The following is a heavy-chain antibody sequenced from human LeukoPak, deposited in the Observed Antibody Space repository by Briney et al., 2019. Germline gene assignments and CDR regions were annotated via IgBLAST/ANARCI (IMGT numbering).Heavy chain of an antibody. J-gene: IGHJ4*02. CDR3: ARDRTGYYGSGSFDY. Sequence: QSGRSLRLSCAASGFTLSSYAMHWVRQAPGKGREWVAVISYDGSNNSYADSVKGPFTISRDNSKTTLYLQMNSLRAEDTAVYYCARDRTGYYGSGSFDYWGQGTLVTVSS. CDR1: GFTLSSYA. CDR2: ISYDGSNN. V-gene: IGHV3-30*04. D-gene: IGHD3-10*01.